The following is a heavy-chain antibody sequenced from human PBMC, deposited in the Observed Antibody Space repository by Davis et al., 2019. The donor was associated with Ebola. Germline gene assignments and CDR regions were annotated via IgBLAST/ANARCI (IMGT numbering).Heavy chain of an antibody. CDR1: GVSMRRGHFY. CDR2: IYHTGRD. Sequence: PSETLSLTCSVFGVSMRRGHFYFWIRQHPGKGLEWIASIYHTGRDYYNPSLKSRVAISVASSADQFSLTPNSVTAADTAIYYCARGGPVVTATRFDYWGQGILVTVSS. J-gene: IGHJ4*02. CDR3: ARGGPVVTATRFDY. D-gene: IGHD2-21*02. V-gene: IGHV4-31*03.